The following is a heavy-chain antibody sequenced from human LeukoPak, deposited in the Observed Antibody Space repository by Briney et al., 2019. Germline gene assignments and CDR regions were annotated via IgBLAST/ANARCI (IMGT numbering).Heavy chain of an antibody. D-gene: IGHD3-10*01. CDR2: ISSDSNSI. J-gene: IGHJ6*02. V-gene: IGHV3-21*01. CDR1: GFTFSSYS. Sequence: PGVSLRLSCAASGFTFSSYSMKWVRQAPGKGLEWVSSISSDSNSIYHADSVKGRFTISRDNAKNSLYLQMNSLRAEDTAVYYCARMEKFYYGSGGFSPPLMDVWGQGTTVIVSS. CDR3: ARMEKFYYGSGGFSPPLMDV.